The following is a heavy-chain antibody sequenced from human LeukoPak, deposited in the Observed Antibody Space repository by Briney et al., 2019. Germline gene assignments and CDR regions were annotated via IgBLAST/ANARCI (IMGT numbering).Heavy chain of an antibody. CDR2: IYYSGST. J-gene: IGHJ4*02. Sequence: SETLSLTCTVSGGSISSYYWSWIRQPPGKVLEWIGYIYYSGSTNYNPSLKSRVTISVDTSKNQFSLKLSSVTAADTAVYYCARGRYSYGGGYDFDYWGQGTLVTVSS. D-gene: IGHD5-18*01. V-gene: IGHV4-59*01. CDR3: ARGRYSYGGGYDFDY. CDR1: GGSISSYY.